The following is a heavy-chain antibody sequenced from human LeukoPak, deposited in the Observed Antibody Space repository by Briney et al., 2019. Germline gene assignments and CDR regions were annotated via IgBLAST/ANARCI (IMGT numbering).Heavy chain of an antibody. Sequence: PGGSLRLSCAASGFTFSSYWMSWVRQAPGKGLEWVANIKPDGSEKYYVDSVKGRFTISRDNAKNSLYLQMNSLRAEDMALYYCAKDKAPYGSGSPTYFDYWGQGTLVTVSS. CDR1: GFTFSSYW. CDR3: AKDKAPYGSGSPTYFDY. D-gene: IGHD3-10*01. V-gene: IGHV3-7*03. CDR2: IKPDGSEK. J-gene: IGHJ4*02.